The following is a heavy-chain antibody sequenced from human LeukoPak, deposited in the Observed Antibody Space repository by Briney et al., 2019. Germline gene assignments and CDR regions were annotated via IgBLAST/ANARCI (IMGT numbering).Heavy chain of an antibody. Sequence: GGSLRLSCTASGFTFTNYWMSWVRQAPGKGLEWVADMNQDVSEMYYVDSLKGRFTISRDNAKNSLYLQMNSLRAEDTAVYYCARRGYDILTGYYNVQYYYFYMDVWGKGTTVTVSS. V-gene: IGHV3-7*01. CDR2: MNQDVSEM. CDR3: ARRGYDILTGYYNVQYYYFYMDV. J-gene: IGHJ6*03. CDR1: GFTFTNYW. D-gene: IGHD3-9*01.